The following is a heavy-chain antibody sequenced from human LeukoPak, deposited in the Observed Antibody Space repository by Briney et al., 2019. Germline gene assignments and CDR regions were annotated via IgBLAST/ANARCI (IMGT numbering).Heavy chain of an antibody. CDR1: GFTFSSYG. J-gene: IGHJ1*01. V-gene: IGHV3-30*18. CDR3: AKEGYYYDSSGYYYPYFQH. Sequence: GGSLRLSCAASGFTFSSYGMHWVRQAPGKGLEWAAVISYDGSNKYYADSVKGRFTISGDNSKNTLYLQMNSLRAEDTAVYYCAKEGYYYDSSGYYYPYFQHWGQGTLVTVSS. D-gene: IGHD3-22*01. CDR2: ISYDGSNK.